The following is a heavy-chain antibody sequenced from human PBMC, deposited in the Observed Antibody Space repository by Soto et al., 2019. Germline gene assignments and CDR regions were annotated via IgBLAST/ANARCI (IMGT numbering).Heavy chain of an antibody. Sequence: QVQLQESGPGLVKPSQTLSLTCTVSGGSISSYGYYWSWIRQHPGKGLEWIGYIYYSGSTYYNPSLKSRVTISIDTSKKQFFLNLSSVTAADTAVYYCAREQWGEGVGYWGQGTLVTVSS. CDR3: AREQWGEGVGY. J-gene: IGHJ4*02. D-gene: IGHD1-26*01. CDR2: IYYSGST. CDR1: GGSISSYGYY. V-gene: IGHV4-31*03.